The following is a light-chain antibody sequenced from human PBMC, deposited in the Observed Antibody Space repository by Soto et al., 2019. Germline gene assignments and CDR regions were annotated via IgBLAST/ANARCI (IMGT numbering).Light chain of an antibody. J-gene: IGKJ1*01. Sequence: EIVMTQSPATLSVSPGERATLSCWASQSVSSNLAWYQRKPGQAPRLLIYGASTRATGIPVRFSGSGSGTEFTLTISSLQSEDFEVYYCQKYNNWPWTFGQGTKV. CDR1: QSVSSN. V-gene: IGKV3-15*01. CDR3: QKYNNWPWT. CDR2: GAS.